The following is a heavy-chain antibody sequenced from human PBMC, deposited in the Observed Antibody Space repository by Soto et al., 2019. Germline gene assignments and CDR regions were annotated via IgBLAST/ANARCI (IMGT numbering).Heavy chain of an antibody. CDR1: GFTFSSYW. CDR3: AREALVVVAATEFYYYYMDV. V-gene: IGHV3-7*01. CDR2: IKQDGSEK. Sequence: GGSLRLSCAASGFTFSSYWMSWVRQAPGKGLEWVANIKQDGSEKYYVDSVKGRFTISRDNAKNSLYLQMNSLRAEDTAVYYCAREALVVVAATEFYYYYMDVWGKGTTVTVSS. D-gene: IGHD2-15*01. J-gene: IGHJ6*03.